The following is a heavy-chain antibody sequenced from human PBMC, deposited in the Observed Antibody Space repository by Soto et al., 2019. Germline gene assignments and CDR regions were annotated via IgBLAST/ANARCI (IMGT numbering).Heavy chain of an antibody. J-gene: IGHJ4*01. D-gene: IGHD2-15*01. CDR1: GGSMRNVY. Sequence: SETLSLTCTVSGGSMRNVYWSWIRQPPGKRLEWIGFIFHSGNAKYNPSLKSRVTISIDTSKSQFSPSLDSVTAADTAVYFCARAHAPTLPFDYWGLGTLVTVSS. CDR3: ARAHAPTLPFDY. CDR2: IFHSGNA. V-gene: IGHV4-59*01.